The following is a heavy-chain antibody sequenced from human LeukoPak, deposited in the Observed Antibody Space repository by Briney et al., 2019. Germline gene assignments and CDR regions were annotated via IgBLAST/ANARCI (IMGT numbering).Heavy chain of an antibody. CDR3: ARTLIAAAGTFDY. J-gene: IGHJ4*02. D-gene: IGHD6-13*01. CDR2: IYYSGST. V-gene: IGHV4-39*01. CDR1: GGSISSSSYY. Sequence: PSETLSLTCTDSGGSISSSSYYWGWIRQPPGKGLEWIGSIYYSGSTYYNPSLKSRVTISVDTSKNQFSLKLSSVTAADTAVYYCARTLIAAAGTFDYWGQGTLVTVSS.